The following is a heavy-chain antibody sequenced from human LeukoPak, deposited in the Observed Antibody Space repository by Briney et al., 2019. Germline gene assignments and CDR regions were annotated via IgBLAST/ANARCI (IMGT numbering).Heavy chain of an antibody. CDR1: GVSISSYY. J-gene: IGHJ3*02. CDR2: IYYSGST. D-gene: IGHD1-26*01. V-gene: IGHV4-59*01. CDR3: ARGFVGAETAFDI. Sequence: SETLSLTCTVSGVSISSYYWSWIRQPPGKGLEWIGYIYYSGSTNYNPSLKSRVTISVDASKNQFSLKLSSVTAADTAVYYCARGFVGAETAFDIWGQGTMVTVSS.